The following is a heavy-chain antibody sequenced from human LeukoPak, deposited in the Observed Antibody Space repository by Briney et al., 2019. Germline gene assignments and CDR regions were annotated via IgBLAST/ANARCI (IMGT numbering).Heavy chain of an antibody. CDR2: ISGSGAST. CDR1: GFTLSTNA. J-gene: IGHJ4*02. D-gene: IGHD1-26*01. V-gene: IGHV3-23*01. CDR3: AKDVGKWESLHFFDY. Sequence: GALRLSCLTSGFTLSTNAMSWVRQAPGKGLEWISGISGSGASTYYADSVKGRFTISRDDSRNTLYLQMNSLRGDDTAVYYCAKDVGKWESLHFFDYWGQGTLVTVSS.